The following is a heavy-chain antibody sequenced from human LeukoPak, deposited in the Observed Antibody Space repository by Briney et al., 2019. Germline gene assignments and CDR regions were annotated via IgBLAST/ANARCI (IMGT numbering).Heavy chain of an antibody. D-gene: IGHD4-17*01. Sequence: PGGSLRLSCAASGFTFSSYAMSWVLQAPEKGLEWVSGISVSGGSTYYADSVKGRFTISRDNSKNTLYLQMNSLRAEDTAVYYCARDPYGDYVFDYWGQGTLVTVSS. CDR1: GFTFSSYA. CDR2: ISVSGGST. V-gene: IGHV3-23*01. J-gene: IGHJ4*02. CDR3: ARDPYGDYVFDY.